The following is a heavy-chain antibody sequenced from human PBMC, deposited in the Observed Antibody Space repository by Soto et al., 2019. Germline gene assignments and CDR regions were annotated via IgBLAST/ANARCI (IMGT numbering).Heavy chain of an antibody. V-gene: IGHV5-51*01. D-gene: IGHD3-9*01. CDR2: IYPNDADT. CDR3: ARVPSVVAPGNDYFGLDV. CDR1: GYVFNHYW. J-gene: IGHJ6*02. Sequence: PGESLKISCKGSGYVFNHYWIAWVRQMPGKGLEWMGIIYPNDADTRYSPSFQGQVTISADKSTSTAYLQWTSLRTSDTAIYYCARVPSVVAPGNDYFGLDVWGQGTTVTVPS.